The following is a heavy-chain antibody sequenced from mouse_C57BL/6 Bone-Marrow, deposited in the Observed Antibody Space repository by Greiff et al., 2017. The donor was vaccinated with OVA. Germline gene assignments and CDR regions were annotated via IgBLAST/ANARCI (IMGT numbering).Heavy chain of an antibody. D-gene: IGHD1-1*01. CDR2: IHPNSGST. CDR3: ARSGDYYGSSSWFAY. Sequence: VQLQQPGAELVKPGASVKLSCKASSYTFPSYWMHWVKPRPGQGLEWIGMIHPNSGSTNYNEKLTSKATLTVDKSSSTAYMQLISLTSEDSAVYFCARSGDYYGSSSWFAYWGQGTLVTVSA. J-gene: IGHJ3*01. V-gene: IGHV1-64*01. CDR1: SYTFPSYW.